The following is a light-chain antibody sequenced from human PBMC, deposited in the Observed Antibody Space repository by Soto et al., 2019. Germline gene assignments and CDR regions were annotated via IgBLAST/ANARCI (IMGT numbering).Light chain of an antibody. Sequence: DIVLTQSPATLSLSPGDRATLSCRASQSFSSYLAWYQQKPGQAPRLLIYDASNRATVIPARFSGSGSGTDFTLTIRSLEPEDFAVYYCQQRSNWLHTFGQGTKVDIK. CDR2: DAS. CDR3: QQRSNWLHT. V-gene: IGKV3-11*01. CDR1: QSFSSY. J-gene: IGKJ1*01.